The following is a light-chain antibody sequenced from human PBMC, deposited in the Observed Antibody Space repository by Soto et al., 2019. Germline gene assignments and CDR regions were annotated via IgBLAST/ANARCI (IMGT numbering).Light chain of an antibody. CDR3: QIYNSSPWT. Sequence: EIVLTQSPGTLSLSPGEPATLSCRASQTVIGNFLAWYQQRPGQAPRLLLYGASTRAAGSPARFSASGSGTDFTLTISRLEPEDFAFYYCQIYNSSPWTFGRGTRVEVK. J-gene: IGKJ1*01. V-gene: IGKV3-20*01. CDR1: QTVIGNF. CDR2: GAS.